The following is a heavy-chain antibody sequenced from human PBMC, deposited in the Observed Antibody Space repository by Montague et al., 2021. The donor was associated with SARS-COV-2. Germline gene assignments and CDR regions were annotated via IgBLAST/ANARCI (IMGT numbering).Heavy chain of an antibody. J-gene: IGHJ6*02. CDR1: GFSFSDYY. D-gene: IGHD5-24*01. CDR2: ISSSSTYT. Sequence: SLRLSCAASGFSFSDYYMSWIRQAPGKGLEWLSYISSSSTYTNYADSVKGRFTISRDNAKNSLYLQMNSLRAEDTAVYYCARDVAMAHHYYGMDVWGQGTTVTVSS. CDR3: ARDVAMAHHYYGMDV. V-gene: IGHV3-11*06.